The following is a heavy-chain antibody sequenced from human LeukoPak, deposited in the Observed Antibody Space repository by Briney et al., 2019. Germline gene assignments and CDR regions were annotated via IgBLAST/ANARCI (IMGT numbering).Heavy chain of an antibody. V-gene: IGHV4-39*07. CDR1: GVAISSSSYY. Sequence: SETLSLTCTVSGVAISSSSYYWGWIRQPPGKGLEWAGGIYYSGSTYYNPSLKSRVTISVDTSKNQFSLKLSSVTAADTAVYYCASEGSLMTMVRGVITYQFDYWGQGTLVTVSS. D-gene: IGHD3-10*01. CDR2: IYYSGST. CDR3: ASEGSLMTMVRGVITYQFDY. J-gene: IGHJ4*02.